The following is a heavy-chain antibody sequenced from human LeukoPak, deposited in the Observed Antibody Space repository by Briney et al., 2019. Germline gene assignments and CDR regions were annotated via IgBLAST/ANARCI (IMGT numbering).Heavy chain of an antibody. CDR3: AKDSSGWYLAGFEPDY. D-gene: IGHD6-19*01. J-gene: IGHJ4*02. Sequence: GGSLRLSCAASGFTFSSYAMSWVRQAPGKGLEWVSAISGSGGSTYYADSVKGRFTISRDNSKNTLYLQMNSLRAEDTAVYYCAKDSSGWYLAGFEPDYWGQGTLVTVSS. CDR2: ISGSGGST. V-gene: IGHV3-23*01. CDR1: GFTFSSYA.